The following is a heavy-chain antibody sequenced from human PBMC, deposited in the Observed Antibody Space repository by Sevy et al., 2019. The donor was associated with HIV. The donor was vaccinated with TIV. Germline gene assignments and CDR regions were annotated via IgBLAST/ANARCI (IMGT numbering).Heavy chain of an antibody. CDR3: ARHEQWLPSDAFDI. Sequence: SETLSLTCTVSGGSISSSSYYWGWIRQPPGKGLEWIGSIYYSGSTYYNPSLKSRVTISVDTSKNQFSLKLNSVTAADTAVYYCARHEQWLPSDAFDIWGQGTMVTVSS. J-gene: IGHJ3*02. V-gene: IGHV4-39*01. D-gene: IGHD6-19*01. CDR1: GGSISSSSYY. CDR2: IYYSGST.